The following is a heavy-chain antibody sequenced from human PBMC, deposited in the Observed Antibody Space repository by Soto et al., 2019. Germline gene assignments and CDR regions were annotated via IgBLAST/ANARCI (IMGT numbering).Heavy chain of an antibody. Sequence: ASVKVSCKVSGYTLTELSMHWVRQAPGKGLEWMGGFDPEDGETIYAQKFQGRVTMTEDTSTDTAYMELSSLRSEDTAVYYCATSWDPYYYDSSGYGPWNYWGQGTLVTVSS. D-gene: IGHD3-22*01. CDR2: FDPEDGET. J-gene: IGHJ4*02. CDR3: ATSWDPYYYDSSGYGPWNY. CDR1: GYTLTELS. V-gene: IGHV1-24*01.